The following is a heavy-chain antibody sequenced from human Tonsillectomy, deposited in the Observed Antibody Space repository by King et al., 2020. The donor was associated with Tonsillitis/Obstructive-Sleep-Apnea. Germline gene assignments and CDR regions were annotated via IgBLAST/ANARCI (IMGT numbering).Heavy chain of an antibody. J-gene: IGHJ5*02. D-gene: IGHD2-2*01. CDR1: GFTFSSYG. Sequence: VQLVESGGGVVQPGRSLRLSCAASGFTFSSYGMHWVRQAPGKGLEWVAVISYDGSNKYYADSVKGRFTISRDNSKNTLYLQMNSLRAEDTAVYYCAKDSRRYCSSTSCGRFDPWGHGTLVTVSS. V-gene: IGHV3-30*18. CDR2: ISYDGSNK. CDR3: AKDSRRYCSSTSCGRFDP.